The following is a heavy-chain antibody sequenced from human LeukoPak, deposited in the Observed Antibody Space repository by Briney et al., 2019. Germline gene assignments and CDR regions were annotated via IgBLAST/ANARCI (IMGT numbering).Heavy chain of an antibody. V-gene: IGHV3-23*01. CDR1: GFTFSSYA. CDR3: EKIRYGDYADFDY. J-gene: IGHJ4*02. CDR2: ISGSGGST. Sequence: SGGSLRLSCAASGFTFSSYAMSWVRQAPGKGLEWVSVISGSGGSTYYADSVKGRFTISRDNSKNTLYLQMNSLRAEDTAVYYCEKIRYGDYADFDYWGQGTLVTVSS. D-gene: IGHD4-17*01.